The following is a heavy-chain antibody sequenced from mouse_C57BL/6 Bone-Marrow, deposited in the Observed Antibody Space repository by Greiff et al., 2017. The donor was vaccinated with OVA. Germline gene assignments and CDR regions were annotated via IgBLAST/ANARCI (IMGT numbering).Heavy chain of an antibody. CDR1: GYTFTDYY. V-gene: IGHV1-26*01. Sequence: VQLQQSGPELVKPGASVKISCKASGYTFTDYYMNWVKQSHGKSLEWIGDINPNNGGTSYNQKFKGKATLTVDKSSSTAYMELRSLTSEDSAVYYCAAYYSNYGDYWGQGTTLTVSS. D-gene: IGHD2-5*01. CDR2: INPNNGGT. CDR3: AAYYSNYGDY. J-gene: IGHJ2*01.